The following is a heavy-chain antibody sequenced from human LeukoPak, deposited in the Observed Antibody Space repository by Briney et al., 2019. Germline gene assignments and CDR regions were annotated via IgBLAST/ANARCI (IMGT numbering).Heavy chain of an antibody. V-gene: IGHV3-30*03. CDR1: GFTFSSYG. CDR2: ISYDGSNK. D-gene: IGHD2-15*01. CDR3: ARAPSGAYCSASSCGYLAY. Sequence: GGSLRLSCAASGFTFSSYGMHWVRQAPGKGLEWVAVISYDGSNKYYADSVKGRFTISRDNSKNTLYLQMNSLRAEDTAVYYCARAPSGAYCSASSCGYLAYWGQGTLVTVSS. J-gene: IGHJ4*02.